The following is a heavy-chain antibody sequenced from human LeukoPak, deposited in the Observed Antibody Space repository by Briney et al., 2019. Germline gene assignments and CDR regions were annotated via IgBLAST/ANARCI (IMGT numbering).Heavy chain of an antibody. CDR2: ISSSGSTI. CDR1: GFTFSSYE. D-gene: IGHD3-10*01. Sequence: PGGSLRLSCAASGFTFSSYEMNWVRQAPGKGLEWVSYISSSGSTIYYADSVKGRFTISRDNAKNSLYLQMNSLRAEDTAVYYCARDFGVRGVIIGAFDIWGQGTMVTVSS. J-gene: IGHJ3*02. V-gene: IGHV3-48*03. CDR3: ARDFGVRGVIIGAFDI.